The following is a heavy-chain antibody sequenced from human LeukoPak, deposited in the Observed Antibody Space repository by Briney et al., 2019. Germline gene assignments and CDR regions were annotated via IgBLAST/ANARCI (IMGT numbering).Heavy chain of an antibody. J-gene: IGHJ3*02. CDR3: AKVRNAAISDAFDI. CDR2: ISGSGGST. Sequence: PGGSLRLSCTASGFTLSDYYMSWVRQAPGKGLEWVSAISGSGGSTYYADSVKGRFTISRDNSKNTLYLQMNSLRAEDTAVYYCAKVRNAAISDAFDIWGQGTMVTVSS. V-gene: IGHV3-23*01. CDR1: GFTLSDYY. D-gene: IGHD6-13*01.